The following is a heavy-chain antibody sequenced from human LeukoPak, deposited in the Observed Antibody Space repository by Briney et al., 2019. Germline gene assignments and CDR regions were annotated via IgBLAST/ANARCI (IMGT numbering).Heavy chain of an antibody. CDR3: ARAHLKRGNDY. V-gene: IGHV4-59*01. J-gene: IGHJ4*02. Sequence: SETLSLTCTVSGGSISSYYWSWIRQPPGKGLEWIGYIYYSGSTNYNPSLKSRVTISVDTSKNQFSLKLSSVTAADTAVYYCARAHLKRGNDYWGQGTLVTVSS. CDR2: IYYSGST. D-gene: IGHD3-10*01. CDR1: GGSISSYY.